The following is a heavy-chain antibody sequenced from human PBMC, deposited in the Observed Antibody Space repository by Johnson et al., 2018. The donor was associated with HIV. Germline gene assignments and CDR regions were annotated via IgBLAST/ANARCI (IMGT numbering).Heavy chain of an antibody. CDR1: GFTFDDYA. Sequence: VQLVESGGGLKQPGGSLRLSCAASGFTFDDYAMYWVRQGPGKGLEWVSGISWNSGSIGYADSVKGRFTISRDNAKNSLYLQMNSLRAEDTALYYCAKDTTFSSSHAFDIWGQGTMVTVSS. V-gene: IGHV3-9*01. J-gene: IGHJ3*02. CDR2: ISWNSGSI. D-gene: IGHD6-6*01. CDR3: AKDTTFSSSHAFDI.